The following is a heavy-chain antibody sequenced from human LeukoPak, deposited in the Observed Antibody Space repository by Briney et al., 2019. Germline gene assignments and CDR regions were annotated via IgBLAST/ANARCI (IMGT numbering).Heavy chain of an antibody. J-gene: IGHJ4*02. CDR1: GFTFGSQW. CDR3: ARRVMYSSSWTYFDS. V-gene: IGHV3-7*01. CDR2: IKQDGSEK. D-gene: IGHD6-13*01. Sequence: PGGSLRLSCAASGFTFGSQWMSWVRQAPGKGLEWVANIKQDGSEKYYVDSVKGRFTISRDNAKNSLYLQMNSLRAEDTAVYYCARRVMYSSSWTYFDSWGQGTLVTVSS.